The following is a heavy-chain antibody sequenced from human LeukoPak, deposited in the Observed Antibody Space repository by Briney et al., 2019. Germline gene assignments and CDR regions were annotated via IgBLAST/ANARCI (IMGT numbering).Heavy chain of an antibody. Sequence: GESLKISCKGSGYITTSYWISWVRQMPGKGLEWMGIIYPGDCDARYSPSFDGQVTISANESLSTAYQQWSSLKASDAAMYYCAGHSHYDSSLAAFDIWGQGTMVTVSS. J-gene: IGHJ3*02. CDR3: AGHSHYDSSLAAFDI. CDR2: IYPGDCDA. CDR1: GYITTSYW. D-gene: IGHD3-22*01. V-gene: IGHV5-51*01.